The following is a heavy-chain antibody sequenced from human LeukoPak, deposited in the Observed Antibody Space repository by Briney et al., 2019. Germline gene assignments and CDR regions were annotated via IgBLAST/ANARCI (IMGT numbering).Heavy chain of an antibody. Sequence: PGGSLRLSCAASGFTFSSYAMSWVRQAPGKGLEWVSAISGSGGSTYYADSVKGRFTISRDNSKNTLYLQMNSLRAEDTAVYYCATGTSREYYFDYWGQGTLVTVSS. CDR3: ATGTSREYYFDY. CDR1: GFTFSSYA. D-gene: IGHD2-2*01. V-gene: IGHV3-23*01. CDR2: ISGSGGST. J-gene: IGHJ4*02.